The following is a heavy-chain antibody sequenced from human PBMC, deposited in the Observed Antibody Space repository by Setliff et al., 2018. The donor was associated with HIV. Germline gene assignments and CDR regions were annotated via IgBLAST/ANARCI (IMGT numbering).Heavy chain of an antibody. V-gene: IGHV4-4*08. CDR1: GGSISNYY. D-gene: IGHD3-9*01. CDR2: IYTSGST. CDR3: ARGGVLRYFDWAY. Sequence: SETLSLTCTVSGGSISNYYWSWIRQPPGKGLEWIGYIYTSGSTGYYPSLKSRVTISVDTSKNQFSLKLSSVTAADTAVYYCARGGVLRYFDWAYWGQGTLVTVSS. J-gene: IGHJ4*02.